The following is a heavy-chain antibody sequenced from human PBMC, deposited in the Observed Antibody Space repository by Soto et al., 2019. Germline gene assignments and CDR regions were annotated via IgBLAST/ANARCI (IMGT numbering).Heavy chain of an antibody. CDR2: ITSYDST. CDR1: DFTVTDRF. Sequence: GGSLRLSCAASDFTVTDRFLTWVRQAPGKGLEWVSVITSYDSTYYADSVRGRFAISRDNSKKSYFLQMNSLRAEDTAVYYCASGPQTNSLYFYWGQGTLGTFSS. D-gene: IGHD2-15*01. CDR3: ASGPQTNSLYFY. J-gene: IGHJ4*02. V-gene: IGHV3-53*01.